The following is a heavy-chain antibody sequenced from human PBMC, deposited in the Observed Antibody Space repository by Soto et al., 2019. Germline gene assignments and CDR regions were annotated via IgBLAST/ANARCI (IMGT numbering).Heavy chain of an antibody. J-gene: IGHJ4*02. CDR2: IYYSGST. Sequence: SETLSLTCTVSGGSISSYYWSWIRQPPGKGLEWIGYIYYSGSTNYNPSLKSRVTISVDTSKNQFSLKLSSVTAADTAVYYCERHGIFGVVMKFDYWGQGTLVTVSS. D-gene: IGHD3-3*01. CDR1: GGSISSYY. V-gene: IGHV4-59*08. CDR3: ERHGIFGVVMKFDY.